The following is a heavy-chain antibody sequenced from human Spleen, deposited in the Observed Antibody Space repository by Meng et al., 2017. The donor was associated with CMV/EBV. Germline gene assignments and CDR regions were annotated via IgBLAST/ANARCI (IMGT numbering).Heavy chain of an antibody. V-gene: IGHV4-34*01. Sequence: SYSGYYWSRNRQTPGKGLEWIGEINHSGSTNYNPYVKSRVNISVDTSKNKFYLKMSSVTAADTAVYYCARSMRYCSSTSCLNWFDPWGQGTLVTVSS. CDR3: ARSMRYCSSTSCLNWFDP. D-gene: IGHD2-2*01. CDR1: SYSGYY. J-gene: IGHJ5*02. CDR2: INHSGST.